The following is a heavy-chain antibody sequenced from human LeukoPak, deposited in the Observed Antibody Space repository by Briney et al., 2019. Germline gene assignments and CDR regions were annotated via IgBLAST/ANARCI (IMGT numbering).Heavy chain of an antibody. Sequence: SETLSLTCTVSGGSISTYYWNWIRQPPGKGLEWIGYIYHSGSTNYNPSLQSRVTISVDTSKNQFSLNLNSVTAADTAVYYCARDHELLLDYWGQGTLVTVSS. D-gene: IGHD1-26*01. CDR1: GGSISTYY. CDR3: ARDHELLLDY. J-gene: IGHJ4*02. CDR2: IYHSGST. V-gene: IGHV4-59*01.